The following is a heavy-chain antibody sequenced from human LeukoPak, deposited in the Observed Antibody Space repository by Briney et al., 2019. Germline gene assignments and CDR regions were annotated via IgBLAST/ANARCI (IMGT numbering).Heavy chain of an antibody. CDR1: GGSISSSSYY. J-gene: IGHJ2*01. Sequence: SETLSLTCTVSGGSISSSSYYWGWIRQPPGEGLEWIGSIYYSGSTYYNPSLKSRVTISVDTSKNQFSLKLSSVTAADTAVYYCARDATWYFDLWGRGTLVTVSS. V-gene: IGHV4-39*07. CDR2: IYYSGST. CDR3: ARDATWYFDL.